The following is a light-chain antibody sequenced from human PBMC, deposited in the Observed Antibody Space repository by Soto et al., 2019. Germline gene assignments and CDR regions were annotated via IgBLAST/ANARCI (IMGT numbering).Light chain of an antibody. Sequence: QSALTQPPSASGSPGQSVTISCTGTSSDVGGYNYVSWYQQHPGKVPKLMVYEVNKRPSGVPDRFSGSKSGNTVSLTVSGLQAEDEAVYYCTSYAGGNNVFGTGTKVTVL. J-gene: IGLJ1*01. CDR3: TSYAGGNNV. CDR2: EVN. CDR1: SSDVGGYNY. V-gene: IGLV2-8*01.